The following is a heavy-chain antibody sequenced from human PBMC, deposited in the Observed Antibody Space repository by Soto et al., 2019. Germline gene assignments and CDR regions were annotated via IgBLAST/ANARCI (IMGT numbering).Heavy chain of an antibody. Sequence: PSETLSLTCAVYGGSFSGYYWSWIRQPPGKGLEWIGEINHSGSTNYNPSLKSRFTMSIDTSNNQFSLRLSSVTAADTAVYYCVRGFYDSRGYSSPFDDWGQGFLVTVSS. D-gene: IGHD3-22*01. CDR2: INHSGST. CDR3: VRGFYDSRGYSSPFDD. J-gene: IGHJ5*02. CDR1: GGSFSGYY. V-gene: IGHV4-34*01.